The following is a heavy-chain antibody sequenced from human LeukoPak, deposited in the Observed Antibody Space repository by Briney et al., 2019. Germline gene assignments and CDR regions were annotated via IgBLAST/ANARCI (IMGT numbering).Heavy chain of an antibody. Sequence: PSETLSLTCTVSGGSISSSPYYWGWIRRPPGKGLEWIGSISYSGSTDYNPSLKSRVILSLDTSKNQFSLKLTSVTAADTAVYYCARRASGYTYGMGGSPFDYWGQGTLVTVSS. V-gene: IGHV4-39*07. D-gene: IGHD5-18*01. J-gene: IGHJ4*02. CDR3: ARRASGYTYGMGGSPFDY. CDR1: GGSISSSPYY. CDR2: ISYSGST.